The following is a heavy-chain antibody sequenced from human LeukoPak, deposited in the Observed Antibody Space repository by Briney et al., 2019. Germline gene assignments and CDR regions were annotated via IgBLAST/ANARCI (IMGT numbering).Heavy chain of an antibody. J-gene: IGHJ4*02. D-gene: IGHD1-26*01. CDR3: ARHRQMSLSWEPDY. Sequence: ASVKVSCKASGYTFTSYGISSVRQAPGQGLEWMGWISAYNGNTNYAQKLQGRVTMTTDTSTSTAYMELRSLRSDDTAVYYCARHRQMSLSWEPDYWGQGTLVTVSS. V-gene: IGHV1-18*01. CDR1: GYTFTSYG. CDR2: ISAYNGNT.